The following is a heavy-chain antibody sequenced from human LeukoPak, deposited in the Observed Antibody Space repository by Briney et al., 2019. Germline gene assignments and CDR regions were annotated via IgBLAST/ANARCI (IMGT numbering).Heavy chain of an antibody. D-gene: IGHD6-13*01. CDR2: INHSGST. CDR1: GGSFSGYY. V-gene: IGHV4-34*01. CDR3: ARAGISSSSWYRYHNLYYFDY. Sequence: PSETLSLTCAVYGGSFSGYYWSWIRQPPGKWLEWIGEINHSGSTNYNPSLKSRVTISVDTSKNQFSLKLSSVTAADTAVYYCARAGISSSSWYRYHNLYYFDYWGQGTLVTVSS. J-gene: IGHJ4*02.